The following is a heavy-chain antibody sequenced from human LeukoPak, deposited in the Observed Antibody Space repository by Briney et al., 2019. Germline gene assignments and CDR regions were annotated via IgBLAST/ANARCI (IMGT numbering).Heavy chain of an antibody. Sequence: SETLSLTCTVSSASISSYSWSWIRQPAGKGLEWIGRIYTSGSTNYNPSLKSRVTMSIDTSTNQFSLRLTSVAAADTAVYYCARYYGSRILGYYMDVWGKGTTVTVSS. J-gene: IGHJ6*03. V-gene: IGHV4-4*07. CDR2: IYTSGST. D-gene: IGHD3-10*01. CDR3: ARYYGSRILGYYMDV. CDR1: SASISSYS.